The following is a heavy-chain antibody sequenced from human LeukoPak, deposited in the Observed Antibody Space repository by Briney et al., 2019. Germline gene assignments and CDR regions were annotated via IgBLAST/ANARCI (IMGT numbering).Heavy chain of an antibody. CDR1: GGSISSSSYY. D-gene: IGHD1-1*01. Sequence: ETLSLTCTVSGGSISSSSYYWGWIRQPPGKGLEWVSYISGSGVSTYYADSVMGHFTISRDNSKNTLYLQMNTLRAEDTAVYYCAKNNDFDYWGQGTLVTVSS. CDR2: ISGSGVST. V-gene: IGHV3-23*01. J-gene: IGHJ4*02. CDR3: AKNNDFDY.